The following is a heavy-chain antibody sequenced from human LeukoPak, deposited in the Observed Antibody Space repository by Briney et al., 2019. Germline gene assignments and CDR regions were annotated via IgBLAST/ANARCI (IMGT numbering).Heavy chain of an antibody. V-gene: IGHV1-46*02. CDR3: ARDSEVTTVTYFES. Sequence: ASVKVSCKVSGYTFNNYYIHWVRQAPGQGLEWLGVINPGAGTTSYAQKFQGRVSMTRDTSTSTVSMELSSLKSDDTAVYYCARDSEVTTVTYFESWGQGTLVTVSS. CDR2: INPGAGTT. D-gene: IGHD4-17*01. J-gene: IGHJ4*02. CDR1: GYTFNNYY.